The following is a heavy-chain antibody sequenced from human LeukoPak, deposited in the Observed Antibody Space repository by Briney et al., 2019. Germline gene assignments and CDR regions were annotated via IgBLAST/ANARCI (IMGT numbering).Heavy chain of an antibody. CDR1: GGSFSGYY. D-gene: IGHD3-10*01. CDR2: INHSGNT. J-gene: IGHJ5*02. V-gene: IGHV4-34*01. Sequence: PSETLSLTCAVYGGSFSGYYWNWIRQPPGKGLEWIGEINHSGNTNYNPSLKSRVTISVDTSKNQFSLKLSSVTAADTAVYYCARVITMVRGVRRNWFDPWGQGTLVTVSS. CDR3: ARVITMVRGVRRNWFDP.